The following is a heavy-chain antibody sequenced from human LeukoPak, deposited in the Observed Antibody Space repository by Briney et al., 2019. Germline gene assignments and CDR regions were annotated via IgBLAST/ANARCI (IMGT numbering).Heavy chain of an antibody. D-gene: IGHD3-22*01. CDR1: GFTFSSYS. CDR3: ARGQKNPYYDTPSGTYDY. Sequence: GGSLRLSCAASGFTFSSYSMNWVRQAPGKELEWVSSISSSSSYIYYADSVKGRFTISRDNAKNSLYLQMNSLRAEDTAVYYCARGQKNPYYDTPSGTYDYWGQGTLVTVSS. J-gene: IGHJ4*02. CDR2: ISSSSSYI. V-gene: IGHV3-21*01.